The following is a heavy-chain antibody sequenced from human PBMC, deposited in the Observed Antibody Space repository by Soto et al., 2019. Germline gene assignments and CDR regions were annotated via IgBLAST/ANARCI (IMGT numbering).Heavy chain of an antibody. D-gene: IGHD2-2*01. J-gene: IGHJ4*02. CDR2: INHSGST. Sequence: SETLSLTCAVYGGSFSGYYWSWIRQPPGKGLEWIGEINHSGSTNYNPSLKSRVTISVDTSKNQFSLKLSSVTAADTAVYYCARVLPRYIVVVPAVMKYYFDYWGQGTRVTVSS. CDR3: ARVLPRYIVVVPAVMKYYFDY. V-gene: IGHV4-34*01. CDR1: GGSFSGYY.